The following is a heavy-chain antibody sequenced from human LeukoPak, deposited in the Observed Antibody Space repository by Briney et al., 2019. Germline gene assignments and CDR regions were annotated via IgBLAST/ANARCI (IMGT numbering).Heavy chain of an antibody. CDR2: ISSSGTTT. CDR3: AKNVVVKRYIDY. D-gene: IGHD2-15*01. V-gene: IGHV3-48*03. CDR1: GFSFSVYE. Sequence: GGSLRLSCAASGFSFSVYEMHWVRQAPGKGLEWISDISSSGTTTYYADSVKGRFTISRDNAKNSLYLQMNSLRVEDTAIYYCAKNVVVKRYIDYWGQGTLVTVSS. J-gene: IGHJ4*02.